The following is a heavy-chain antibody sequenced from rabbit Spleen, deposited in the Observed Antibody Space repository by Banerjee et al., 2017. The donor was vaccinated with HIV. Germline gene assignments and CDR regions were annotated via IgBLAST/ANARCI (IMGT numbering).Heavy chain of an antibody. CDR2: IYTGNGKN. V-gene: IGHV1S45*01. CDR1: GFSFSSSYD. Sequence: QEQLVESGGGLVKPGASLTLTCTASGFSFSSSYDMCWVRQAPGKGLEWIGFIYTGNGKNYYASWAKGRFTISKTSSTTVTLQMTRLTAADTATYFCARDTASSFSSYGMDLWGQGTLVTVS. D-gene: IGHD8-1*01. CDR3: ARDTASSFSSYGMDL. J-gene: IGHJ6*01.